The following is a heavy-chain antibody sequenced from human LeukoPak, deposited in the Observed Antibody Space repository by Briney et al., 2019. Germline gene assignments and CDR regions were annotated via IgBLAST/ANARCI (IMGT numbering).Heavy chain of an antibody. CDR3: ARGEGYGDYFGAFDI. D-gene: IGHD4-17*01. Sequence: SETLSLTCTVSGGSISSSSTYWGWIRQPPGKGLEWIGSIYYSGSTYYSPSLKSRITISVDTSKNQFSLKLSSVTAADTAVYYCARGEGYGDYFGAFDIWGQGTMVTVSS. CDR2: IYYSGST. J-gene: IGHJ3*02. V-gene: IGHV4-39*01. CDR1: GGSISSSSTY.